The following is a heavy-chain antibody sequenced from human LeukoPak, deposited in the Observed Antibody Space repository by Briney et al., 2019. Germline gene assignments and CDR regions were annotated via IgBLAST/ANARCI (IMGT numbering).Heavy chain of an antibody. J-gene: IGHJ4*02. CDR2: IYYSGST. D-gene: IGHD3-10*01. Sequence: PSETLSLTCTVSGGSISSYYWSWIRQPPGKGLEWIGYIYYSGSTNYNPSLTSRVTISVDTSKNQFSLKLSSVTAPDTAVYYCARGGYGSGSSNTPFDYWGQGTLVTVSS. V-gene: IGHV4-59*01. CDR3: ARGGYGSGSSNTPFDY. CDR1: GGSISSYY.